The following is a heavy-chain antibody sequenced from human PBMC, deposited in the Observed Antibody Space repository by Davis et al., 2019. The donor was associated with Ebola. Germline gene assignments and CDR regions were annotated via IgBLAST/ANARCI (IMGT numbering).Heavy chain of an antibody. CDR2: IIPILGIA. CDR3: ARDRSSSDY. Sequence: ASVTVSCKASGYTFTGYYMHWVRQAPGQGLEWMGGIIPILGIANYAQNLQGRVTMTTDTSTSTAYMELRSLRSDDTAVYYCARDRSSSDYWGQGTLVTVSS. D-gene: IGHD6-13*01. CDR1: GYTFTGYY. V-gene: IGHV1-18*04. J-gene: IGHJ4*02.